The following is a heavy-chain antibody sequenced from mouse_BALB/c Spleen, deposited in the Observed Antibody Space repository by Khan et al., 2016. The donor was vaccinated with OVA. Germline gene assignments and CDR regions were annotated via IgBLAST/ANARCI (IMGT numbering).Heavy chain of an antibody. CDR3: ARSGTISTVVATDFDS. J-gene: IGHJ2*01. CDR2: IKYSGST. V-gene: IGHV3-2*02. Sequence: EVQLQESGPGLVKPSQSLSLTCTVTGYSITSDYAWNWIRQFPGNKLEWMGYIKYSGSTSYKPSLKSRISSTRNTSQNQFFLQLSSVTTEDTATYYCARSGTISTVVATDFDSWGQGTTLTVSS. D-gene: IGHD1-1*01. CDR1: GYSITSDYA.